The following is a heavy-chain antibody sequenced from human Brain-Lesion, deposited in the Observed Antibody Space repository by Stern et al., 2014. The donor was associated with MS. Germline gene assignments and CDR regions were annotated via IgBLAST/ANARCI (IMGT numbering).Heavy chain of an antibody. CDR3: ARHQLGYGYAYLRY. CDR1: GDSLSSSTFY. Sequence: QLQLQESGPGLVKPSDTLSLTCSVSGDSLSSSTFYWGWIRQPPGKGPEWIGSVYYSGNTYYHPSLKSRVTISVYTSKNQFSLRLTSVTAADTAVYYCARHQLGYGYAYLRYWGQGTLVTVSS. D-gene: IGHD5-18*01. CDR2: VYYSGNT. J-gene: IGHJ4*02. V-gene: IGHV4-39*01.